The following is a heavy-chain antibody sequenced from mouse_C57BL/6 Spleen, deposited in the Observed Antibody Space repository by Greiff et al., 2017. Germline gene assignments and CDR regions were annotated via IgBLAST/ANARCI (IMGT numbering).Heavy chain of an antibody. D-gene: IGHD1-1*02. V-gene: IGHV5-4*03. J-gene: IGHJ2*01. Sequence: EVKVEESGGGLVKPGGSLKLSCAASGFTFSSYAMSWVRQTPEKRLEWVATISDGGSYTYYPDNVKGRFTISRDNAKNNLYLQMSHLKSEDTAMYNCARGSYYGGYYFDYWGQGTTLTVSS. CDR3: ARGSYYGGYYFDY. CDR1: GFTFSSYA. CDR2: ISDGGSYT.